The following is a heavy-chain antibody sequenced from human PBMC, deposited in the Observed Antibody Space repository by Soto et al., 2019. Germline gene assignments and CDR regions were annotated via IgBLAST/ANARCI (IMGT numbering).Heavy chain of an antibody. CDR1: GFTFSSYW. CDR3: ARSSSADY. J-gene: IGHJ4*02. CDR2: ISSDGSRT. Sequence: EVQLVESGGDLVQAGGSLRLSCAASGFTFSSYWMHWVRQAPGKGLVWVSRISSDGSRTTYADSVKGRFTISRDNAKNTLYLQINSLRADDTAVYYCARSSSADYWGQGTLVTVSS. V-gene: IGHV3-74*01.